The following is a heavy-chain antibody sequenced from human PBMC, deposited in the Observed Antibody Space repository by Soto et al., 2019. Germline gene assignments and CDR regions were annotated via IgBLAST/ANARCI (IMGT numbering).Heavy chain of an antibody. CDR3: AREYYDILTGYHNHYYYYYMDV. Sequence: GSLRLSCAASGFTFSSYSMNWVRQAPGKGLEWVSSISSSSSYIYYADSVKGRFTISRDNAKNSLYLQMNSLRAEDTAVYYCAREYYDILTGYHNHYYYYYMDVWGKGTTVTISS. D-gene: IGHD3-9*01. CDR2: ISSSSSYI. CDR1: GFTFSSYS. J-gene: IGHJ6*03. V-gene: IGHV3-21*01.